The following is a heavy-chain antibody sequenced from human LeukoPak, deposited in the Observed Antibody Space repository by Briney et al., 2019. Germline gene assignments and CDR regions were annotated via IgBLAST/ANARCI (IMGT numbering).Heavy chain of an antibody. CDR2: IWYDGSNK. V-gene: IGHV3-33*08. CDR3: ASTIYCSGGSCNGGY. Sequence: GGSLRLSCEVSGFIFSNNGMHWVRQAPGKGLEWVAVIWYDGSNKYYADSVKGRFTISRDNSKNTLYLQMNSLRAEDTAVYYCASTIYCSGGSCNGGYWGQGTLVTVSS. CDR1: GFIFSNNG. D-gene: IGHD2-15*01. J-gene: IGHJ4*02.